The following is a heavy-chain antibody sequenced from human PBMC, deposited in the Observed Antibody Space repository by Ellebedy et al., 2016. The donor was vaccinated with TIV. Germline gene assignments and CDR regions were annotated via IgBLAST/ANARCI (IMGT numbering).Heavy chain of an antibody. J-gene: IGHJ4*02. CDR1: GYTYPSYG. V-gene: IGHV1-18*01. CDR3: ARALYGSGSYYPFDY. D-gene: IGHD3-10*01. CDR2: ISAYNGNT. Sequence: ASVTVSCXASGYTYPSYGISWVRQAPGQGLEWMGWISAYNGNTNYAQKFQGRVTITADESTSTAYMELSSLRSEDTAVYYCARALYGSGSYYPFDYWGQGTLVTVSS.